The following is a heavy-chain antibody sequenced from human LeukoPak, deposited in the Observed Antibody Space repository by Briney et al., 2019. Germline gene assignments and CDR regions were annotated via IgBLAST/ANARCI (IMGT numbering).Heavy chain of an antibody. J-gene: IGHJ4*02. CDR1: GDSLSSSGDA. CDR2: TYQRSKWSS. CDR3: ARGRASAFDY. D-gene: IGHD6-13*01. Sequence: SQTLSLTCVISGDSLSSSGDAWNWIRQSPSGRLEWLGRTYQRSKWSSDYALSVRSRITVDPDTSKSQFSLQLYSVTPEDTAVYYCARGRASAFDYWDQGTLVTVSS. V-gene: IGHV6-1*01.